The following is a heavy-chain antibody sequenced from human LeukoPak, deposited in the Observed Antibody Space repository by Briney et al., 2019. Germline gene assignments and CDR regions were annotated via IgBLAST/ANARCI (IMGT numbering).Heavy chain of an antibody. CDR2: IYSGGST. V-gene: IGHV3-53*01. D-gene: IGHD2-15*01. CDR3: ARDCSGGSCEDY. J-gene: IGHJ4*02. Sequence: GGSLGLSCAASGFTVGSNYISWFGKPPGKGLEWVSVIYSGGSTYYADSVKGRFTISRDHSKNTLYLQMNSLRAEDTAVYYCARDCSGGSCEDYWGQGTLVTVSS. CDR1: GFTVGSNY.